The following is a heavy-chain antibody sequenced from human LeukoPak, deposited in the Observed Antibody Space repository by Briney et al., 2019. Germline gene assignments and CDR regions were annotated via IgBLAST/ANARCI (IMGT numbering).Heavy chain of an antibody. D-gene: IGHD3-10*01. Sequence: GGSLRLSCAASGFTFSSYAMTWVRQAPGKGLEWVAVISYDGSNKYYADSVKGRFTISRDNSKNTLYLQMNSLRAEDTAVYYCASTYGSGTSSFDYWGQGTLVTVSS. J-gene: IGHJ4*02. CDR1: GFTFSSYA. CDR3: ASTYGSGTSSFDY. V-gene: IGHV3-30-3*01. CDR2: ISYDGSNK.